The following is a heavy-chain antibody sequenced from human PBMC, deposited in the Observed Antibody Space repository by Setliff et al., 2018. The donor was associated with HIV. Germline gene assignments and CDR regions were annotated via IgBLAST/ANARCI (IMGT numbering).Heavy chain of an antibody. CDR2: VDYSGSS. CDR3: ARHFEGYYYDTSGYYY. Sequence: KPSETLSLTCTVSGGSISSGIYYWGWIRQAPGMGLEWIGSVDYSGSSRYNPSLKSRVTISVDTSKNQFSLKLSSVTAADTAVYFCARHFEGYYYDTSGYYYWGQGTLVTVSS. D-gene: IGHD3-22*01. V-gene: IGHV4-39*01. J-gene: IGHJ4*02. CDR1: GGSISSGIYY.